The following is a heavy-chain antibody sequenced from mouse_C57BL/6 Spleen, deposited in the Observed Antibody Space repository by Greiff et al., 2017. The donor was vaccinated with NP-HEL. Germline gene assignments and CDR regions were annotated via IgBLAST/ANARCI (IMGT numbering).Heavy chain of an antibody. J-gene: IGHJ1*03. V-gene: IGHV1-82*01. CDR3: ARESNYYGRGYFDD. CDR1: GYAFSSSW. CDR2: IYPGDGYT. D-gene: IGHD1-1*01. Sequence: VQLLQSGPELVKPGASVKISCTASGYAFSSSWMNWVKQRPGKGLEWIGRIYPGDGYTNYTGKFKGQATLTADTSSSTAYMQLSSRTSEDSAVYFCARESNYYGRGYFDDWGTGTTVTVAS.